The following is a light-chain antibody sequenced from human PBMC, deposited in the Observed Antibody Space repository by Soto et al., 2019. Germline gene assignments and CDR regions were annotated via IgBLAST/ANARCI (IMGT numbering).Light chain of an antibody. CDR2: NNN. Sequence: QSVLTQPPSASGTPGQRVTISCSGSSSNIGSNTVNWYHQLPGTAPKLLIYNNNQRPSGVPDRRSGSKSGTSASLAISGLQSEDEADYYCAAWDDSLNGLVFGTGTKLTVL. J-gene: IGLJ1*01. CDR1: SSNIGSNT. V-gene: IGLV1-44*01. CDR3: AAWDDSLNGLV.